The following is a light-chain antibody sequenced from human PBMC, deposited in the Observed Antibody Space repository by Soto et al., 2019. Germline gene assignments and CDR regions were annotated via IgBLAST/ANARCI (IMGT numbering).Light chain of an antibody. CDR3: MQALQTPLT. V-gene: IGKV3-20*01. CDR1: QSVSSSS. CDR2: GAS. J-gene: IGKJ5*01. Sequence: EIVLTQSPVTLSLSPGERATLSCRASQSVSSSSLAWYQQKPGQAPRLLMYGASSRATGTPDRISGGGSGTDFTLTISRLEPEDFGLYYCMQALQTPLTFGQGTRLEIK.